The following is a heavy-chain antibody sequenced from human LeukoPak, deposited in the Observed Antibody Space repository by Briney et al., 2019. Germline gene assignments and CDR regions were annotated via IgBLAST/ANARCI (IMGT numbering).Heavy chain of an antibody. J-gene: IGHJ6*03. CDR3: ARGRRQWLVPPSDYYFYMDV. CDR1: GGSFSGHY. CDR2: NNDSGST. V-gene: IGHV4-34*01. Sequence: SETLSLTCGVYGGSFSGHYWTWIRRPPGKGLEWIGENNDSGSTNYNPSLKSRVTISVDTSKNHFSLNLNSVTAADTAVYYCARGRRQWLVPPSDYYFYMDVWGKGTTVTVS. D-gene: IGHD6-19*01.